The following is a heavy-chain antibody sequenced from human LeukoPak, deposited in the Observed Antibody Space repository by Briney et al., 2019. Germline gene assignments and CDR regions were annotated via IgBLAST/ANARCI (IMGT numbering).Heavy chain of an antibody. Sequence: SETLSLTCTVSGGSISSDRFYWTWVRQPAGKGLEWIGRIKSSNTNYNPSLKSRVSISLDTSTNQFSLKLSSLTAADTAVYYCARVPDWTYVPDYWGRGTLVTVSS. J-gene: IGHJ4*02. V-gene: IGHV4-61*02. CDR2: IKSSNT. D-gene: IGHD3-16*01. CDR3: ARVPDWTYVPDY. CDR1: GGSISSDRFY.